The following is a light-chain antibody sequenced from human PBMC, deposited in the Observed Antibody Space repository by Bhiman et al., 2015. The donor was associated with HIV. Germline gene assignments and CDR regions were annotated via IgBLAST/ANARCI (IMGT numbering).Light chain of an antibody. CDR2: DVT. J-gene: IGLJ3*02. CDR3: SSYRGYTYLV. V-gene: IGLV2-14*03. CDR1: RNDVGDYDF. Sequence: QSALTQPASVSGSPGQSITISCTGTRNDVGDYDFVSWFQHHPGKAPKLMIYDVTKRPSGVSNRFSGSKSGNTASLTISGLQADDEAAYYCSSYRGYTYLVFGGGTKLTVL.